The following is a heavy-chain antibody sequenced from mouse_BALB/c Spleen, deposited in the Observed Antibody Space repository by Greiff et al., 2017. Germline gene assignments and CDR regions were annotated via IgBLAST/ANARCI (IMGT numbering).Heavy chain of an antibody. V-gene: IGHV1-7*01. CDR1: GYTFTSYW. Sequence: QVQLKQSGAELAKPGASVKMSCKASGYTFTSYWMHWVKQRPGQGLEWIGYINPSTGYTEYNQKFKDKATLTADKSSSTAYMQLSSLTSEDSAVYYCARSHYGNSWFAYWGQGTLVTVSA. J-gene: IGHJ3*01. CDR2: INPSTGYT. D-gene: IGHD2-1*01. CDR3: ARSHYGNSWFAY.